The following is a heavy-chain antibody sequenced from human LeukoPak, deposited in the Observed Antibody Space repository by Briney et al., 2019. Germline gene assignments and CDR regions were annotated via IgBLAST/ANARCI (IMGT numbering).Heavy chain of an antibody. CDR2: IYYSGST. J-gene: IGHJ1*01. V-gene: IGHV4-59*01. CDR1: GGSISSYY. D-gene: IGHD4-17*01. Sequence: PSETLSLTCTVSGGSISSYYWSWIRQPPGKGLEWIGYIYYSGSTNYNPSLKSRVTISVDTSKNQFSLKLSSVTAADTAVYYCARDYGGNSHWGQGTLVTVSS. CDR3: ARDYGGNSH.